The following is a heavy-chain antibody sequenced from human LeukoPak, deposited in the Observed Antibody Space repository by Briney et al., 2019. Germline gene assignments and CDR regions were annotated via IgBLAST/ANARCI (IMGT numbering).Heavy chain of an antibody. CDR3: AKTPNYYDSSGYLAP. CDR1: GFTFSSYG. CDR2: IRYDGSNK. Sequence: GGSLRLSCAASGFTFSSYGMHWVRQAPGKGLEWVAFIRYDGSNKYYADSVKGRFTISRDNSKNTLYLQMNSLRAEDTAVYYCAKTPNYYDSSGYLAPWGQGTLVTVSS. D-gene: IGHD3-22*01. J-gene: IGHJ4*02. V-gene: IGHV3-30*02.